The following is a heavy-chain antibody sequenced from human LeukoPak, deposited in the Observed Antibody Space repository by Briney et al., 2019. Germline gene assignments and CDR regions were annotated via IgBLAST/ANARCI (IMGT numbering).Heavy chain of an antibody. CDR1: GYTFTSYA. V-gene: IGHV1-3*01. CDR3: ARGSRYANDYGDRPQDYYYYGMDV. D-gene: IGHD4-17*01. J-gene: IGHJ6*02. Sequence: ASVKVSCKASGYTFTSYAVHWVRQAPGQRLEWMGWINAGNGNTKYSQKFQGRVTITRDTSASTAYMEVSSLRSEDTALYYCARGSRYANDYGDRPQDYYYYGMDVWGQGTTVTVSS. CDR2: INAGNGNT.